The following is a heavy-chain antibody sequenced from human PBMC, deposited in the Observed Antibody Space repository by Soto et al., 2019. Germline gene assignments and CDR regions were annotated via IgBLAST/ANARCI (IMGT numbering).Heavy chain of an antibody. V-gene: IGHV3-74*01. Sequence: GGSLRLSCAASGFSFSNSWMHWVRQAPGKGPVWVSRITCGGTTIYSADSVKGRFTISRDNAKNTLYLQMVSRETSDTGMYFCARIPRACNNTSCYYADHWGQGTQVTVSS. CDR1: GFSFSNSW. D-gene: IGHD3-3*01. CDR3: ARIPRACNNTSCYYADH. J-gene: IGHJ4*02. CDR2: ITCGGTTI.